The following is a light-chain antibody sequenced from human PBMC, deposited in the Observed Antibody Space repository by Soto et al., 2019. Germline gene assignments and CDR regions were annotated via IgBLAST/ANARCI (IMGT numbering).Light chain of an antibody. Sequence: DIQMTQSPSSLSASVGDRVTITCRASQSISSYLNWYQQKPGKAPKLLIYAASSLQSGVPSRFSGSGSGTDFTLTISSLQPEDFATYYCQQSYILVTFGGGTKVEIK. CDR2: AAS. CDR1: QSISSY. CDR3: QQSYILVT. J-gene: IGKJ4*01. V-gene: IGKV1-39*01.